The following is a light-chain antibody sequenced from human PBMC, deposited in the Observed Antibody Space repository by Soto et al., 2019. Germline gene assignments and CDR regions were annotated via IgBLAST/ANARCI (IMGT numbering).Light chain of an antibody. CDR1: QGISNY. J-gene: IGKJ4*01. V-gene: IGKV1-27*01. CDR2: AAS. Sequence: DIQMTQSPSSLSASAGDRVTITCRASQGISNYLAWYQQKPGKVPKLLISAASTLQSGVPSRFSGSGSGTDFTLTISSLQPEDVETYYCQKYKSAHLTLGGGTKVDIK. CDR3: QKYKSAHLT.